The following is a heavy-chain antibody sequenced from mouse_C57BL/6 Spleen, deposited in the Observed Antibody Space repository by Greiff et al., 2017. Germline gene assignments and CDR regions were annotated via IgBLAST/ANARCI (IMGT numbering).Heavy chain of an antibody. Sequence: VQLQQSGPELVKPGASVKISCKASGYTFTDYYMNWVKQSHGKSLEWIGDINPNNGGTSYNQKFKGKATLTVDKSSSTAYMELRSLTSEDSAVYYCARFYYDYVHWYFDVWGTGTTVTVSS. CDR2: INPNNGGT. D-gene: IGHD2-4*01. CDR3: ARFYYDYVHWYFDV. J-gene: IGHJ1*03. CDR1: GYTFTDYY. V-gene: IGHV1-26*01.